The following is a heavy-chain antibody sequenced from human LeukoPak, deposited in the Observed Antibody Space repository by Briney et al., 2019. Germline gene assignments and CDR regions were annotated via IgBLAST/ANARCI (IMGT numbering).Heavy chain of an antibody. CDR2: INPNSGGT. CDR1: GYTFTGYY. D-gene: IGHD2-15*01. CDR3: ARPWVCSGGSCYVYYFDY. J-gene: IGHJ4*02. V-gene: IGHV1-2*02. Sequence: ASVKVSCKASGYTFTGYYMHWVRQAPGQGLEWMGWINPNSGGTNYAQKFQGRVTMTRDTSISTAYMELSRLRSDDTAVYYCARPWVCSGGSCYVYYFDYWGQGTLVTVSS.